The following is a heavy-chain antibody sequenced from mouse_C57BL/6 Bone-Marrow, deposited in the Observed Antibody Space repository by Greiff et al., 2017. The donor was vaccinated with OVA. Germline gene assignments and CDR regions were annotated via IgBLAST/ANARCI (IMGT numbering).Heavy chain of an antibody. CDR1: GYAFSRSW. D-gene: IGHD2-3*01. Sequence: VQLQQSGPELVKPGASVKISCKASGYAFSRSWMNWVKQRPGKGLEWIGRIYPGDGATNYNGKFKGKATLTADTSSSTAYLQLSSLTSEDSAVYVDARRGNYDEDDWYFDVWGTGTTVTVSS. V-gene: IGHV1-82*01. CDR3: ARRGNYDEDDWYFDV. CDR2: IYPGDGAT. J-gene: IGHJ1*03.